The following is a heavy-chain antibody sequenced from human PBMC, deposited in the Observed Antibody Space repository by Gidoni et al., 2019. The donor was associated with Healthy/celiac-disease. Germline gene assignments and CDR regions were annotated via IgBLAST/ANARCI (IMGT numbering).Heavy chain of an antibody. CDR3: AKEIGGYSYGPLYYYYYGMDV. V-gene: IGHV3-30*18. Sequence: QVQLVESGGGVVQPGRSLRRSCAASGFTFSSYGMHWVRQAPGKGLEWVAVISYDGSNKYYADSGKGRFTISRDNSKNTLYLQMNSLRAEDTAVYYCAKEIGGYSYGPLYYYYYGMDVWGQGTTVTVSS. CDR2: ISYDGSNK. CDR1: GFTFSSYG. D-gene: IGHD5-18*01. J-gene: IGHJ6*02.